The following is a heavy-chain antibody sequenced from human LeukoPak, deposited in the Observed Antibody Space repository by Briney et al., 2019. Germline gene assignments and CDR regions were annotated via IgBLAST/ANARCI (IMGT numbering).Heavy chain of an antibody. Sequence: PGGSLRLSCVFSAFTFSNYWMSWVRQAPGKGLEWVANIKQDESEKHYVDSVKGRFTISRDNAKNSLHLQMNSLRAEDTAVYYCARVREQDGMDVWGQGTTVTVSS. CDR2: IKQDESEK. CDR1: AFTFSNYW. D-gene: IGHD1-26*01. J-gene: IGHJ6*02. CDR3: ARVREQDGMDV. V-gene: IGHV3-7*03.